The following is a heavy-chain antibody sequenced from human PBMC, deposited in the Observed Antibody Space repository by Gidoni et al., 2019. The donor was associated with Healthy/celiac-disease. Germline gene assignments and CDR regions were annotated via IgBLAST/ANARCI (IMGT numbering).Heavy chain of an antibody. CDR3: AKGYYYGSGRDAFDI. J-gene: IGHJ3*02. CDR2: ISYDGSNK. CDR1: GFTFRSNG. D-gene: IGHD3-10*01. Sequence: QLQLVESGGAVVQPGRSLRLSCAASGFTFRSNGMHWVRQAPGKGLEWVAVISYDGSNKYYADSVKGRFTISRDNSKNTLYLQMNSLRAEDTAVYYCAKGYYYGSGRDAFDIWGQGTMVTVSS. V-gene: IGHV3-30*18.